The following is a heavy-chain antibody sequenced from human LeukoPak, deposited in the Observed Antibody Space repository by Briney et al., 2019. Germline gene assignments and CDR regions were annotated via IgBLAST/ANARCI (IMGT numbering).Heavy chain of an antibody. J-gene: IGHJ4*02. CDR2: ISGSGYST. D-gene: IGHD2-2*01. CDR3: SKGRGPAAVAPDY. V-gene: IGHV3-23*01. CDR1: GFTFSNYG. Sequence: QPGGSLRLSCAASGFTFSNYGMTWVRQAPGKGLEWVSTISGSGYSTYYADSVKGRFTISRDNSRNTLYLQMNSLRAEDTALYYCSKGRGPAAVAPDYWGQGTLVTVSS.